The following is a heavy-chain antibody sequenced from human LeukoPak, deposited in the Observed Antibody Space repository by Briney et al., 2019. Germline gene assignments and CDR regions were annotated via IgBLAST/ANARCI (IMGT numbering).Heavy chain of an antibody. V-gene: IGHV3-11*05. CDR2: ISSSSSYT. J-gene: IGHJ4*02. Sequence: PGGSLRLSCAASGFTFSDYYMSWIRQAPGKGLEWVSYISSSSSYTNYADSVKGRFTISRDNAKNSLYLQMNSLRAEDTAVYYCVRDRSYYDILTGYYPHHDYWGQGTLVTVSS. CDR3: VRDRSYYDILTGYYPHHDY. CDR1: GFTFSDYY. D-gene: IGHD3-9*01.